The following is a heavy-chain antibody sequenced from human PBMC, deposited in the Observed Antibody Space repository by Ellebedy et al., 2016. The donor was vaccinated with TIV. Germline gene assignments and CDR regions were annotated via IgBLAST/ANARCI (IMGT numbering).Heavy chain of an antibody. J-gene: IGHJ5*02. Sequence: PGGSLRLSCAASGFTFSSYAMSWVRQAPGKGLEWVAVIWYDGSNKYYADSVKGRFTISRDNSKNTLYLQINSLRAEDTAVYYCARSAVRGVSWFDPWGQGTLVTVSS. CDR1: GFTFSSYA. CDR2: IWYDGSNK. CDR3: ARSAVRGVSWFDP. D-gene: IGHD3-10*01. V-gene: IGHV3-33*08.